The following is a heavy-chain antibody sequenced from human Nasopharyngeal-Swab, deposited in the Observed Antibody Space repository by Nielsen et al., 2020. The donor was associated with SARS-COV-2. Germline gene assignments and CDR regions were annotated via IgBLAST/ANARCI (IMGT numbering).Heavy chain of an antibody. Sequence: SVKVSCKASGGTFSSYAISWVRQAPGQGLEWMGRIIPILGIANYAQKFQGRVTITADNSTSTAYMELSSLRSEDTAVYYCARWGRTDGGNPRYFDYWGQGTLVTVSS. CDR2: IIPILGIA. J-gene: IGHJ4*02. CDR1: GGTFSSYA. D-gene: IGHD4-23*01. CDR3: ARWGRTDGGNPRYFDY. V-gene: IGHV1-69*04.